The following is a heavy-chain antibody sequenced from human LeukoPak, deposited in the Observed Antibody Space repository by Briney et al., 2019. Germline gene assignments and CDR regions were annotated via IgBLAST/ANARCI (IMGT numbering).Heavy chain of an antibody. CDR2: IWYDGSNK. CDR3: AGNQDYGVYNSVSAFDI. V-gene: IGHV3-33*08. D-gene: IGHD4-17*01. Sequence: PGGSLRLSCAASGFTFSSYGMHWVRQAPGKGLEWVAVIWYDGSNKYYADSVKGRFTISRDNSKNTLYLQMNSLRAEDTAVYYCAGNQDYGVYNSVSAFDIWGQGTMVTVSS. CDR1: GFTFSSYG. J-gene: IGHJ3*02.